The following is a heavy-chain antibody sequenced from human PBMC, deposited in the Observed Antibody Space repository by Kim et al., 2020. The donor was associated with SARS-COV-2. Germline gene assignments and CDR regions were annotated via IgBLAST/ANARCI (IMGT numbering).Heavy chain of an antibody. CDR3: ARASSTSGTYYYGMDV. D-gene: IGHD6-6*01. V-gene: IGHV4-59*13. CDR2: IYYSGST. CDR1: GGSISSYY. Sequence: SETLSLTCTVSGGSISSYYWSWIRQPPGKGLEWIGYIYYSGSTNYNPSLNSRVTISVDTSKNQFSLKLSSVTAADTAVYYCARASSTSGTYYYGMDVWGQGTTVTVSS. J-gene: IGHJ6*02.